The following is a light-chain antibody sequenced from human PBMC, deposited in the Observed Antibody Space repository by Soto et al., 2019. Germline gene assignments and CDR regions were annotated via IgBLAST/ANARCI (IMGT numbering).Light chain of an antibody. CDR2: GNS. Sequence: QSALTQPPSVSGAPGQRVTISCTGSSSNIGAGYDVHWYQQLPGTAPKLLIYGNSNRPSGVPDRFFGSKSVTSASLAITGLQAEDEADYYCQSYDSSLSTLFGGGTKVTVL. V-gene: IGLV1-40*01. J-gene: IGLJ3*02. CDR3: QSYDSSLSTL. CDR1: SSNIGAGYD.